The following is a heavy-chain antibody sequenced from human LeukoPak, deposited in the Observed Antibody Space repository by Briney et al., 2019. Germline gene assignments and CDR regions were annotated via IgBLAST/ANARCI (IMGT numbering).Heavy chain of an antibody. D-gene: IGHD3-3*01. V-gene: IGHV3-23*01. CDR3: ARCKFLEWFDAFDI. Sequence: GGPLRLSCAASGFTFSSYAMSWVRQAPGKGLEWVSAISGSGGSTYYADSVKGRFTISRDNAKNSLYLQINSLRAEDTAVYYCARCKFLEWFDAFDIWGQGTMVTVSS. CDR2: ISGSGGST. CDR1: GFTFSSYA. J-gene: IGHJ3*02.